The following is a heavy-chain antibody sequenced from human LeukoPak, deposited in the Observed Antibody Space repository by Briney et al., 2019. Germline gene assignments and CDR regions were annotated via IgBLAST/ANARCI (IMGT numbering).Heavy chain of an antibody. D-gene: IGHD6-19*01. CDR2: ISTAGDT. CDR3: VRAPPATGWLVDH. Sequence: GGSLRLSCAASGFTFSDHYMDWVRQAAGKGLEWVSAISTAGDTYYPGSEKGRFTISRDNAKNSLYLQMRGLRVDDTAVYYCVRAPPATGWLVDHWGQGTLVTVSS. V-gene: IGHV3-13*04. J-gene: IGHJ4*02. CDR1: GFTFSDHY.